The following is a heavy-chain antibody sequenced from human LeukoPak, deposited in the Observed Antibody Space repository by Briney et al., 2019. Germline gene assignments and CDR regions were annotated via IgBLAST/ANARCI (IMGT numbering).Heavy chain of an antibody. CDR3: ARDGSGVWFDY. D-gene: IGHD3-10*01. Sequence: SETLSLTCTVSGGSISSSSYYWGWIRQPPGKGLEWIGSIYYSGSTYYNPSLKSRVTISVDTSKNQFPLKLSSVTAADTAVYYCARDGSGVWFDYWGQGTLVTVSS. J-gene: IGHJ4*02. CDR2: IYYSGST. CDR1: GGSISSSSYY. V-gene: IGHV4-39*06.